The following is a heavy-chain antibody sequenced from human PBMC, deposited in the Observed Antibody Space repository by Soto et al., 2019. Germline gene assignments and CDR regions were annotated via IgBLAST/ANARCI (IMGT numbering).Heavy chain of an antibody. J-gene: IGHJ5*01. V-gene: IGHV4-39*02. Sequence: TMSLTCTVSGGSNDSPSHNCARVRQSQGKALEWTASIFHSGTAYYNLSLKRRVSISVDTSKNQFSLGLSSVTAADTALYYGAREPTGFPNRFDSWRRGIRVTV. CDR3: AREPTGFPNRFDS. CDR2: IFHSGTA. CDR1: GGSNDSPSHN.